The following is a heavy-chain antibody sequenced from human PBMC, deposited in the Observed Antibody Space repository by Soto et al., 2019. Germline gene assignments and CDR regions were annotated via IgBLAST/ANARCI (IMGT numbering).Heavy chain of an antibody. D-gene: IGHD6-13*01. Sequence: SETLSLTCTVSGGSISSGGYYWSWIRQHPGKGLEWIGHIYYSGSTYYNPSLKSRVIISVDTSKNQFSLKLSSVTAADTAVYYCARDFGKYSSSWYNWFDPWGQGTLVTVSS. CDR3: ARDFGKYSSSWYNWFDP. V-gene: IGHV4-31*03. CDR1: GGSISSGGYY. J-gene: IGHJ5*02. CDR2: IYYSGST.